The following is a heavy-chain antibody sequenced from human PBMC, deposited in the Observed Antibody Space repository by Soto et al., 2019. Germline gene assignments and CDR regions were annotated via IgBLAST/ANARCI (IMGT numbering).Heavy chain of an antibody. CDR2: ISGSGGST. CDR1: GFTFSSYA. V-gene: IGHV3-23*01. D-gene: IGHD3-9*01. CDR3: AKDQELRYFDWLLPHWFDP. Sequence: GGSLRLSCAASGFTFSSYAMSWVRQAPGKGLEWVSAISGSGGSTYYADSVKGRFTISRDNSKNTLYLQMNSLRAEDTAVYYCAKDQELRYFDWLLPHWFDPWGQGTLVTV. J-gene: IGHJ5*02.